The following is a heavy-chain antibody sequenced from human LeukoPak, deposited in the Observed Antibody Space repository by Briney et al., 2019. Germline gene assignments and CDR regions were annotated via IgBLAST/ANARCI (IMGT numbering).Heavy chain of an antibody. J-gene: IGHJ6*02. D-gene: IGHD3-10*01. V-gene: IGHV3-7*03. CDR1: GFTFSNFW. CDR3: ARDRGDSRMDV. Sequence: GGSLRLSCAASGFTFSNFWMSWVRQAPGKGLEWVANIKVDGSEKYYVDSVKGRFTISRDNAENSLYLQMNSLRAEDTAMYYCARDRGDSRMDVWGQGTTVTVSS. CDR2: IKVDGSEK.